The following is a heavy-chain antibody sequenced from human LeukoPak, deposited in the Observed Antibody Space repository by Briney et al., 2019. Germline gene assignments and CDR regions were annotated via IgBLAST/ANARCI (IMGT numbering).Heavy chain of an antibody. D-gene: IGHD5-18*01. V-gene: IGHV1-18*01. J-gene: IGHJ6*02. Sequence: ASVKVSCKASGYTFTSYGISWVRQAPGQGLEWMGWISAYNGNTNYAQKFQGRVTMTTDTSTSTAYMELRSLRSDDTAVYYCARFARPDTAMDPLYYYYYGMDVWGQGTTVTVSS. CDR1: GYTFTSYG. CDR2: ISAYNGNT. CDR3: ARFARPDTAMDPLYYYYYGMDV.